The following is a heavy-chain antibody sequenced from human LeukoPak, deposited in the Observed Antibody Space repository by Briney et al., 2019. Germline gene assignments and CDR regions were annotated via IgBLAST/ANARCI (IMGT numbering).Heavy chain of an antibody. V-gene: IGHV4-34*01. CDR2: INHSGST. CDR1: GGSFSGYY. Sequence: SETLSLTCAVYGGSFSGYYWSWIRQPPGKGLEWIGEINHSGSTNYNPSLKSRVTISVDTSKNQFSLKLSSVTAADTAVYYCARGQDSSGWLGTLNYWGQGTLVTVSS. D-gene: IGHD6-19*01. CDR3: ARGQDSSGWLGTLNY. J-gene: IGHJ4*02.